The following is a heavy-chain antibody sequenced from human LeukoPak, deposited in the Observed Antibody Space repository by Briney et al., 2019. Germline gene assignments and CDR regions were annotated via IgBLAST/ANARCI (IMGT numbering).Heavy chain of an antibody. J-gene: IGHJ4*02. CDR3: AANLIAAAAGY. D-gene: IGHD6-13*01. CDR1: GYTFTSYD. CDR2: MNPNSGNT. Sequence: ASVKVSCKASGYTFTSYDINWVRQATGQGLEWLGWMNPNSGNTGYAQKFQGRVTMTRNTSISTAYMELSSLRPEDTAVYYCAANLIAAAAGYWGQGTLVTVSS. V-gene: IGHV1-8*01.